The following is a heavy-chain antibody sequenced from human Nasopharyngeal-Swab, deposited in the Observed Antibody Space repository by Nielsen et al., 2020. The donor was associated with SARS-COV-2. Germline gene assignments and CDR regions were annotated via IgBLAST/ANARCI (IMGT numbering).Heavy chain of an antibody. Sequence: GESLKISCAASGFTFINSWMCLVRQAPGKVLEWVGRIKSKTDGGTTDYAPPVKGRFTISRDDSKNTLYLQMNSLKTEDTAVYYCTTDGGEYYDILTGYHLIGVWGQGTTVTVSS. CDR2: IKSKTDGGTT. V-gene: IGHV3-15*01. CDR1: GFTFINSW. CDR3: TTDGGEYYDILTGYHLIGV. J-gene: IGHJ6*02. D-gene: IGHD3-9*01.